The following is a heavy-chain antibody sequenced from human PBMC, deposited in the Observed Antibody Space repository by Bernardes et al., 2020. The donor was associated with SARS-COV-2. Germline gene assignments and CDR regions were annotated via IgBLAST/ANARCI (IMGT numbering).Heavy chain of an antibody. CDR2: IYYSGST. CDR1: GGSISSYY. CDR3: ARHVFMSVTALDD. Sequence: SETLYLTCTVSGGSISSYYWSWIRQRPGKGLEWIGYIYYSGSTNYNPSLKSRVTISVDTSKNQFSLKLSSVTAADTAVYYCARHVFMSVTALDDWGQGTLVTVSS. J-gene: IGHJ4*02. D-gene: IGHD2-21*02. V-gene: IGHV4-59*08.